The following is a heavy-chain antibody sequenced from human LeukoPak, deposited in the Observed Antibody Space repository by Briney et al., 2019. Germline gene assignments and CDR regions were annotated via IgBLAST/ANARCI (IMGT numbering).Heavy chain of an antibody. V-gene: IGHV3-30*02. CDR1: GFTFSSYG. D-gene: IGHD6-19*01. Sequence: GGSLRLSCAASGFTFSSYGMHWVRQAPGKGLESVAFIRYDGSNKYYADSVKGRFTISRDNSKNTLYLQMNSLRAEDTAVYYCAKDYSSGWNLDYWGQGTLVTVSS. J-gene: IGHJ4*02. CDR3: AKDYSSGWNLDY. CDR2: IRYDGSNK.